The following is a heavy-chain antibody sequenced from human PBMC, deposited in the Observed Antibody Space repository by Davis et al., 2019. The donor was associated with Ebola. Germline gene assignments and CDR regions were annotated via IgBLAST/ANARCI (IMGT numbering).Heavy chain of an antibody. D-gene: IGHD4-23*01. Sequence: SETLSLTCAVYGGSFNGYSWTWIRQPPGKGLEWIGEITHSGNTDYKPSLKGRVTLSIDTSKNQFSLHLASVTAADTALYYCARATRGSVALDYWGQGSLVTVSS. CDR3: ARATRGSVALDY. J-gene: IGHJ4*03. CDR2: ITHSGNT. CDR1: GGSFNGYS. V-gene: IGHV4-34*01.